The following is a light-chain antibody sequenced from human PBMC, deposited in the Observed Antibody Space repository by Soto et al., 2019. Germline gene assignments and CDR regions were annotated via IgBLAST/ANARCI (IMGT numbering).Light chain of an antibody. J-gene: IGLJ2*01. Sequence: QSVLTQPPSVSGAPGQRVTISFTGSSSNIGAGYDVHWYQQLPGTAPKLLIYGNSNRPSGVPDRFSGSKSGTSASLAITGLQAEDEADYYCQSYDSSLSGHVVFGGGTKLTV. V-gene: IGLV1-40*01. CDR3: QSYDSSLSGHVV. CDR1: SSNIGAGYD. CDR2: GNS.